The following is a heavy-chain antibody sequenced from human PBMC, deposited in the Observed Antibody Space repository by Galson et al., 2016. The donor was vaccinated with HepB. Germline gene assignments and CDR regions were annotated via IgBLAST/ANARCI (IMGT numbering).Heavy chain of an antibody. V-gene: IGHV3-30*18. Sequence: SLRLSCAASGFTFSSYGMHWVRQAPGKGLEWVAVISSDGSNKYYADSVKGRFTISRDNSKKTLYLQMSRLRAEDTAMYYCAKDRSPRFNMVQGIAYYYYGMDVWGQGTTVTVSS. CDR3: AKDRSPRFNMVQGIAYYYYGMDV. CDR2: ISSDGSNK. D-gene: IGHD3-10*01. J-gene: IGHJ6*02. CDR1: GFTFSSYG.